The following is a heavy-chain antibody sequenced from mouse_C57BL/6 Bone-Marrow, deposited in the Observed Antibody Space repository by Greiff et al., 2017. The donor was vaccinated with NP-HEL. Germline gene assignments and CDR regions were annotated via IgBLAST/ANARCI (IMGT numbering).Heavy chain of an antibody. J-gene: IGHJ4*01. CDR2: IRNKANGYTT. CDR3: ARSLFFCYGRFSY. Sequence: EVNVVESGGGLVQPGGSLSLSCAASGFTFTDYYMSWVRQPPGKALEWLGFIRNKANGYTTEYSASVKGRFTISRDNSQSILYLQMNALRAEDSATYSCARSLFFCYGRFSYWGQGTSVTVSS. V-gene: IGHV7-3*01. CDR1: GFTFTDYY. D-gene: IGHD1-1*01.